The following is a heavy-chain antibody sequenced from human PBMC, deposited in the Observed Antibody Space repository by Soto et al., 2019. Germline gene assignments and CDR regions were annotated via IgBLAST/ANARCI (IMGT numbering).Heavy chain of an antibody. CDR2: IIPIFGTA. CDR3: ARSRGLINFDY. Sequence: QVQLVQSGAEVKKPGSSVKVSCKASGGTFSSYAISWVRQAPGRGLEWMGGIIPIFGTANYAQKFQGRVTITADESTSTASRELSSLRSDDTAVYYSARSRGLINFDYWGQGTRVTVSS. J-gene: IGHJ4*02. D-gene: IGHD2-2*01. V-gene: IGHV1-69*01. CDR1: GGTFSSYA.